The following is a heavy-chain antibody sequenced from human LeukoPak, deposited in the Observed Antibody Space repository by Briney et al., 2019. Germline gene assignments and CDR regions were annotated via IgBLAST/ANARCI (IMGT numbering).Heavy chain of an antibody. CDR3: ARGVTHNDY. J-gene: IGHJ4*02. D-gene: IGHD3-10*01. V-gene: IGHV3-48*03. CDR1: GFTFSSYE. Sequence: GGSLRLSCAASGFTFSSYEMNWVRQAPGKGLEWVSYISSSGSTIYYADSVKGRFTISRDNSKNTLYLQMNSLRAEDTAVYYCARGVTHNDYWGQGTLVTVSS. CDR2: ISSSGSTI.